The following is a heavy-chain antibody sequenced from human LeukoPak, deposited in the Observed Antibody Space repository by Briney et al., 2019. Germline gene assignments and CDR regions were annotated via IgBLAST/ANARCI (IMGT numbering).Heavy chain of an antibody. CDR3: AREAWPGGYYDY. Sequence: SETLSLTCTVSGDSISSYYWNWIRQPPGKGLEWIGYIYYSGSTNYNPSLKSRVTISVDTSKNQFSLKLSSVTAADTAVYYCAREAWPGGYYDYWGQGTLVTVSS. CDR1: GDSISSYY. V-gene: IGHV4-59*01. J-gene: IGHJ4*02. D-gene: IGHD2-15*01. CDR2: IYYSGST.